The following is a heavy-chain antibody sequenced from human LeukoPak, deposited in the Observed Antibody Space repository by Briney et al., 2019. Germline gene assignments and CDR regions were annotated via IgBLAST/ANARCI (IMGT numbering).Heavy chain of an antibody. CDR3: AKTYYFGRNYYDSSGYYFDY. V-gene: IGHV3-23*01. J-gene: IGHJ4*02. CDR1: GFTFSSYA. Sequence: GGSLRLSCAASGFTFSSYAMSWVRQAPGKGLEWVSVISGSGGSTYYADSVKGRLTISRDNSKNTLYLQMNSLRAEDTAVYYCAKTYYFGRNYYDSSGYYFDYWGQGTLVTVSS. D-gene: IGHD3-22*01. CDR2: ISGSGGST.